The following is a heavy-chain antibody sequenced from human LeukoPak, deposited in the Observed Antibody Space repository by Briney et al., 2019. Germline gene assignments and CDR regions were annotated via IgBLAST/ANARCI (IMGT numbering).Heavy chain of an antibody. CDR1: GGSISSYY. Sequence: SETLSLTCTVSGGSISSYYWSWIRQPPGKGLEWIGYIHYSGSTNYNPSLKSRVTISVDTSKNQFSLKLSSVTAADTAVYYCARRVPAGRLVRSLDYWGQGTLVTVSS. J-gene: IGHJ4*02. D-gene: IGHD6-19*01. CDR3: ARRVPAGRLVRSLDY. CDR2: IHYSGST. V-gene: IGHV4-59*12.